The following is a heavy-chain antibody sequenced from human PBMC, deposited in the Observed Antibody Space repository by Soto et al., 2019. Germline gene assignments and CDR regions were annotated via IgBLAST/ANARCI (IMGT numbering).Heavy chain of an antibody. Sequence: SETLSLTCAVSGDSISSGGFSWSWIRQPPGKGLEWIGYIYHSGTSFYNPSLKSRVTISVDGSKNQFSLRLKFVTAADTAVYYRARRPAGDKLDSWGQGILVTV. V-gene: IGHV4-30-2*01. CDR1: GDSISSGGFS. CDR3: ARRPAGDKLDS. CDR2: IYHSGTS. J-gene: IGHJ4*02. D-gene: IGHD6-19*01.